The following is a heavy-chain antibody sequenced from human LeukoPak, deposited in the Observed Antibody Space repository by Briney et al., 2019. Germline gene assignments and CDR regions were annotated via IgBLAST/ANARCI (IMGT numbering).Heavy chain of an antibody. CDR2: INAGNGNT. D-gene: IGHD2-2*01. CDR1: GYTFTSYA. Sequence: GASVKVSCKASGYTFTSYAMHWVGQAPGQRLEGMGWINAGNGNTKYSQKFQGRVTITRDTSASTAYMELSSLRSEDTAVYYCARETDIKPLSSDYWGQGTLVTVSS. J-gene: IGHJ4*02. CDR3: ARETDIKPLSSDY. V-gene: IGHV1-3*01.